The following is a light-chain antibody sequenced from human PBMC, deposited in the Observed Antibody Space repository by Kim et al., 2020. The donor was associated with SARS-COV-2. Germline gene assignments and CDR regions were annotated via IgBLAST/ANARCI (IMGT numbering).Light chain of an antibody. CDR1: QSIGTY. CDR3: QHSYSAPYT. J-gene: IGKJ2*01. Sequence: SPYVGDRVTLTCLASQSIGTYLNWYQHKPGKAPKLLIYAASSLRSGVPSRFGGSGSGTDFTLTISSLQPEDFATYYCQHSYSAPYTFGQGTKLEI. V-gene: IGKV1-39*01. CDR2: AAS.